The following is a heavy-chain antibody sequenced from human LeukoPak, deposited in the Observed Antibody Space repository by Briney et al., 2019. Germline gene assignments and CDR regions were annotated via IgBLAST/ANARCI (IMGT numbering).Heavy chain of an antibody. V-gene: IGHV3-21*01. Sequence: PGGSLRLSCAASGFTFSSYSMNWVRQAPGKGLEWVSSISSSSSYIYYADSVKGRFTISRDNAKNSLYLQMNSLRAEDTAVYYCARDYPTLGAFDIWGQGTMVTVSS. D-gene: IGHD3-16*01. CDR1: GFTFSSYS. CDR3: ARDYPTLGAFDI. J-gene: IGHJ3*02. CDR2: ISSSSSYI.